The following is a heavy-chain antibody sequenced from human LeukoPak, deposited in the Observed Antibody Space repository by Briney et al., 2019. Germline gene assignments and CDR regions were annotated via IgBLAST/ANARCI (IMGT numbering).Heavy chain of an antibody. CDR3: ARGRDWFDP. V-gene: IGHV1-8*01. CDR1: GYTFTSYD. CDR2: MNPNSGNT. J-gene: IGHJ5*02. Sequence: ASVKVSCKASGYTFTSYDINWVRQATGQGLEWLGWMNPNSGNTGYAQKFQGRVTMTTDTSTNTAFMELRRLRSDDTAVYYCARGRDWFDPWGQGTLVTVSS.